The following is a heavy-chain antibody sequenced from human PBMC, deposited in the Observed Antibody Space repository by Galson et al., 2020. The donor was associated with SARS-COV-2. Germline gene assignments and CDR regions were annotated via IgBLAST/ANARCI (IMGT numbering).Heavy chain of an antibody. Sequence: SETLSIPCTVSGGSNSRGRYYWSWIRQPAGKGLEWNGRISTTGSTNFNPSLKSRLTISLDTSKTHFSLKLSSVTAADTAVYYCSREVDPSVTTGERTYYPFYGIDVWGQGTTVTVSS. V-gene: IGHV4-61*02. J-gene: IGHJ6*02. CDR3: SREVDPSVTTGERTYYPFYGIDV. D-gene: IGHD4-17*01. CDR2: ISTTGST. CDR1: GGSNSRGRYY.